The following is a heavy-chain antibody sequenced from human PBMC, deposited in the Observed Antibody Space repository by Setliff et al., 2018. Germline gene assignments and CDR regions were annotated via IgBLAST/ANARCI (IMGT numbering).Heavy chain of an antibody. J-gene: IGHJ5*02. CDR2: IRSSNSYT. Sequence: GGSLRLSCVVSGFTFSDYYMSWIRQAPGKGLEWVSYIRSSNSYTNYADSVKGRFTIFRDGSKNTLFLHMTSLRAEDTAVYYCAKPQVKQRRVRGSGLDLWGQGTLVTVSS. V-gene: IGHV3-11*03. D-gene: IGHD3-10*01. CDR3: AKPQVKQRRVRGSGLDL. CDR1: GFTFSDYY.